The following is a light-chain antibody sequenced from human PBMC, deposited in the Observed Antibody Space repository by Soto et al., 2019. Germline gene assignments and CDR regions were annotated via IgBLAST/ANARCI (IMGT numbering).Light chain of an antibody. CDR1: QSISNW. V-gene: IGKV1-5*01. J-gene: IGKJ1*01. CDR3: HPYMTYS. CDR2: HAS. Sequence: DIQMTQSPSTLPASLGDRLTITGRASQSISNWLDWYQQKPGTAPKVLIYHASNLQSGVPSRFSGSASGTDFTLTLSSLQPDAFATYYCHPYMTYSFGQGTKVDIK.